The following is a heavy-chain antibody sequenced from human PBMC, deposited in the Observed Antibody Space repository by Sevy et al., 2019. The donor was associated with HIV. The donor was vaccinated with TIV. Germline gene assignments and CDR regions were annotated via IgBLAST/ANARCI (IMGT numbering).Heavy chain of an antibody. Sequence: GGSLRLSCAASGFTFNTYSMIWVRQTPGKGLEWLSFIGTAAGVTYYADSVKGRFTISRDNAKNSLYLQMNSLRDEDTAVYYCARCPGYYSIDYWGQGTLVTVSS. D-gene: IGHD3-16*01. CDR3: ARCPGYYSIDY. V-gene: IGHV3-48*02. CDR2: IGTAAGVT. CDR1: GFTFNTYS. J-gene: IGHJ4*02.